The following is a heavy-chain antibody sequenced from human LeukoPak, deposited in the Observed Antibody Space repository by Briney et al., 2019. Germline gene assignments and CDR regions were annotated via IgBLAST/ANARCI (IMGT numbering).Heavy chain of an antibody. Sequence: PSETLSLTCTVSGGSISSGSYYWSWIRQPAGKELEWIGRIYTSGSTNYNPSLKSRVTMSVDTSKNQFSLKLSSVTAADTAVYYCARGDLAAAAGTTDYWGQGTLVTVSS. J-gene: IGHJ4*02. D-gene: IGHD6-13*01. V-gene: IGHV4-61*02. CDR2: IYTSGST. CDR1: GGSISSGSYY. CDR3: ARGDLAAAAGTTDY.